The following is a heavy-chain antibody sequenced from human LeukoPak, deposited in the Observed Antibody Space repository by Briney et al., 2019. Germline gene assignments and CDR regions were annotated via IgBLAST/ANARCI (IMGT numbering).Heavy chain of an antibody. J-gene: IGHJ6*03. V-gene: IGHV3-48*01. D-gene: IGHD3-3*01. CDR1: GFTFSSYS. Sequence: GGSLRLSCAASGFTFSSYSMNWVRQAPGKGLEWVSYISSSDSTIYYADSVKGRFTISRDGAKNPLYLQMNSLRAEDTAVYYCAREGDGIFGVVTHYYMDVWGKGTTVTVSS. CDR2: ISSSDSTI. CDR3: AREGDGIFGVVTHYYMDV.